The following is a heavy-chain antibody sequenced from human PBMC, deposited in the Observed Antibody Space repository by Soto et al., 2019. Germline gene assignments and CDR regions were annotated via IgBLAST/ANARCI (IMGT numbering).Heavy chain of an antibody. CDR3: STRAHDTNGYYRFDP. D-gene: IGHD3-22*01. J-gene: IGHJ5*01. V-gene: IGHV4-34*01. Sequence: SETLSLTCAVYGGSFSGHSWTWIRQSPGKGLEWIGDINHSGRVNYSPSLKSRVTISLDTSKNQFSLTLSAVTAADTAMYYCSTRAHDTNGYYRFDPWGQGTLVTVSS. CDR1: GGSFSGHS. CDR2: INHSGRV.